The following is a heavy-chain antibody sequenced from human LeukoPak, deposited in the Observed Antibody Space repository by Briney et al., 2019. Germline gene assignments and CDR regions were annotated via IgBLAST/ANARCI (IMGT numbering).Heavy chain of an antibody. CDR3: ARQRRYCSGGSCYDYFDY. J-gene: IGHJ4*02. D-gene: IGHD2-15*01. Sequence: GESLKISCKGSGYSFTSYWIGWVRQMPGKGLEWMGIIYPGDSDTRYSPSFQGQVTISADKSISTAYLQWSSLKASDTAMYYCARQRRYCSGGSCYDYFDYWGQGTLVTVSS. CDR2: IYPGDSDT. V-gene: IGHV5-51*01. CDR1: GYSFTSYW.